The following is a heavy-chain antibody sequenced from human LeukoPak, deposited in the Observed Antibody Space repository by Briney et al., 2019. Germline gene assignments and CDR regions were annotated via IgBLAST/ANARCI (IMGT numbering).Heavy chain of an antibody. V-gene: IGHV1-8*01. CDR2: MNPNSGNT. CDR1: GYTFTNYD. Sequence: ASVKVSCKTSGYTFTNYDINWVRRATGQGLEWMGWMNPNSGNTGYAQEFQGRVTMTRNTSISTAYMELSSLRSEDTAVYYCARPHCSSTDCHPPEWFDPWGQGTLVTVSS. J-gene: IGHJ5*02. CDR3: ARPHCSSTDCHPPEWFDP. D-gene: IGHD2-2*01.